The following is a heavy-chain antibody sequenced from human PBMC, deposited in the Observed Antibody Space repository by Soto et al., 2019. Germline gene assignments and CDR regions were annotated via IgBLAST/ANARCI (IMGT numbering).Heavy chain of an antibody. CDR1: GFTFSSYS. D-gene: IGHD3-10*01. CDR2: VDGSATTT. V-gene: IGHV3-23*01. Sequence: GGSLRLSCAASGFTFSSYSMNWVRQAPGKGLEWVSSVDGSATTTYYADSVKGRFTISRDNSKNTLYLQMNSLRGEDTAVYYCAKSAYTSGTQHFDPWGQGTLVTVSS. J-gene: IGHJ5*02. CDR3: AKSAYTSGTQHFDP.